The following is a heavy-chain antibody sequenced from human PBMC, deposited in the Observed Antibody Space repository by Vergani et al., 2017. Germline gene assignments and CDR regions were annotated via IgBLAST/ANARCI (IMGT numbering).Heavy chain of an antibody. CDR2: ISGSGGST. CDR3: AKDSDYTAMVLSIGYYYGMDV. J-gene: IGHJ6*02. V-gene: IGHV3-23*01. Sequence: EVQLLESGGGLVQPGGSLRLSCAASGFTFSSYAMSWVRQAPGKGLEWVSAISGSGGSTYYADSVKGRFTISRDNSKNTLCLQMNSLRAEDTAVYYCAKDSDYTAMVLSIGYYYGMDVWGQGTTVTVSS. D-gene: IGHD5-18*01. CDR1: GFTFSSYA.